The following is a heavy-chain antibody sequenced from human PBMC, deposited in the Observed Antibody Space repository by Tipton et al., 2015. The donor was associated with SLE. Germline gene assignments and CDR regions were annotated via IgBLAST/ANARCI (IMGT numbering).Heavy chain of an antibody. Sequence: LRLSCAVYGGSFSGYYWSWIRQPPGKGLEWIGYIYYSGSTYYNPSLKSRVTISVDTSKNQFSLKLSSVTAADTAVYYCARDKGYSSGWGREVWGQGTLVTVSS. CDR3: ARDKGYSSGWGREV. D-gene: IGHD6-19*01. CDR1: GGSFSGYY. CDR2: IYYSGST. V-gene: IGHV4-59*01. J-gene: IGHJ4*02.